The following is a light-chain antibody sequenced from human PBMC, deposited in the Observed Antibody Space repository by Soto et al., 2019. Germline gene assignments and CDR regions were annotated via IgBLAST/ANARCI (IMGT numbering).Light chain of an antibody. CDR2: GAS. CDR1: QSVSSN. J-gene: IGKJ5*01. V-gene: IGKV3-15*01. Sequence: EIVLTQSPSTRSVSPGERATLSCRASQSVSSNLAWYQQKPGQAPRLLLYGASTRATGIPARFSGSGSGPDFTLTISSLQSEDFAVYYCQQYNNWPPITFGQGTRLEIK. CDR3: QQYNNWPPIT.